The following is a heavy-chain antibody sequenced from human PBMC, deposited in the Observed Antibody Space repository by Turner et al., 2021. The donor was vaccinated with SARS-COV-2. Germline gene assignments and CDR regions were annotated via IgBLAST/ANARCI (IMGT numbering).Heavy chain of an antibody. CDR2: INPSGGST. D-gene: IGHD3-22*01. J-gene: IGHJ4*02. CDR3: ARIIGSSYYYDSSGYYYAAADY. Sequence: QVQLVQSGAEVKKPGASVKVSCKASGYTFTSYYMHWVRQAPGQGLEWMGIINPSGGSTSYAQKFQGRVTMTRDTSTSTVYMELSSLRSEDTAVYYCARIIGSSYYYDSSGYYYAAADYWGQGTLVTVSS. V-gene: IGHV1-46*01. CDR1: GYTFTSYY.